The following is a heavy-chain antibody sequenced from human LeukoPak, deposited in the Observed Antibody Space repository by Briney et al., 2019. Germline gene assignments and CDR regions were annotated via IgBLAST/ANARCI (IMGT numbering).Heavy chain of an antibody. CDR3: AKDAWFDY. CDR2: IGSSSSYI. J-gene: IGHJ5*01. Sequence: PGGSLRLSCAASGFTFSTYDMAWVRQAPGKGLEWVSSIGSSSSYIYYTDSVKGRFTISRDNAKNSLYLQMNSLRAEGTAVYYCAKDAWFDYWGQGTLVTVSS. CDR1: GFTFSTYD. V-gene: IGHV3-21*01.